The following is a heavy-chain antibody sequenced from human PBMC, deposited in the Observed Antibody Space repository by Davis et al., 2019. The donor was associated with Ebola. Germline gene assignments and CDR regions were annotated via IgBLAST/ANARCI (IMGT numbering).Heavy chain of an antibody. D-gene: IGHD2-15*01. V-gene: IGHV4-59*04. Sequence: MPGGSLRLSCTVSGGSISSYYWSWIRQPPGKGLEWIGYIYYSGITYYNPSLKSRVTISVDTSKNQFSLKLSSVTAADTAVYYCAREEGYCSGGSCYSGWFDPWGQGTLVTVSS. CDR1: GGSISSYY. J-gene: IGHJ5*02. CDR3: AREEGYCSGGSCYSGWFDP. CDR2: IYYSGIT.